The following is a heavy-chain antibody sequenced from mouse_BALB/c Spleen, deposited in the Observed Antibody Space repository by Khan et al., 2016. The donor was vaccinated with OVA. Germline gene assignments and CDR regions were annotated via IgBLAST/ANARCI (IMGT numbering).Heavy chain of an antibody. D-gene: IGHD2-2*01. Sequence: QIQLVQSGAELAKPGASVKMSCKASGYTFTSYWMHWVKQRPGQGLEWIGYINPSTVYTEYNQKFKDKATLTADKSSSTAYMQLSSLTSEDSAVYYCARGGYGSFAYWGQGTLVTGSA. V-gene: IGHV1-7*01. CDR1: GYTFTSYW. J-gene: IGHJ3*01. CDR3: ARGGYGSFAY. CDR2: INPSTVYT.